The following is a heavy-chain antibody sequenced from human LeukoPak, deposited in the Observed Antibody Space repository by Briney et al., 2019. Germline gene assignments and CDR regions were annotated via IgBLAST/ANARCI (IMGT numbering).Heavy chain of an antibody. CDR3: AKDQDFWPGIFDY. J-gene: IGHJ4*02. D-gene: IGHD3-3*01. Sequence: GGSLRLSCAASGFTFSSYAMSWVRQAPGKGLEWVSNISGSGGSTYYADSVRGRFTISRDNSKNTSFLQMNSLRAEDTAVYCCAKDQDFWPGIFDYWGQGTLVTVSS. CDR1: GFTFSSYA. V-gene: IGHV3-23*01. CDR2: ISGSGGST.